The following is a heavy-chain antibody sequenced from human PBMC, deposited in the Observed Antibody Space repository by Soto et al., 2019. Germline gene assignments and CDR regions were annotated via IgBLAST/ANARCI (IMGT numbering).Heavy chain of an antibody. D-gene: IGHD1-26*01. Sequence: ASVKVSCKASGYTFTSSAISWVRQAPGQGLEWMGWISPYNGNTHFAQNFQGRVTMATDTSTSTAYMELRSLISDDTAVYYCACVRAFSGSLRGGGDAFDIWGQGTMGTVSS. CDR1: GYTFTSSA. CDR3: ACVRAFSGSLRGGGDAFDI. J-gene: IGHJ3*02. V-gene: IGHV1-18*01. CDR2: ISPYNGNT.